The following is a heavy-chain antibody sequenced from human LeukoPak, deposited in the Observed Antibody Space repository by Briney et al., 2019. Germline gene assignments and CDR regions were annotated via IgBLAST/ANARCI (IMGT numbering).Heavy chain of an antibody. CDR1: GYTFTSYY. V-gene: IGHV1-46*01. CDR3: ARVRRCCSNGVCYDYGMDV. CDR2: INPSGGST. Sequence: ASVKVSCKASGYTFTSYYMQWVRQAPGQGLEWMGIINPSGGSTTYAQRFQGRVTMARDTSTSTVYMELSSLRSEDTAVYCCARVRRCCSNGVCYDYGMDVWGQGTTVTVSS. J-gene: IGHJ6*02. D-gene: IGHD2-8*01.